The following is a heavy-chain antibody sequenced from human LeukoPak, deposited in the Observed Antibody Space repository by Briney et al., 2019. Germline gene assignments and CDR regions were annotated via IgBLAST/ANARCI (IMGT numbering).Heavy chain of an antibody. CDR2: IYTSGST. J-gene: IGHJ6*03. CDR1: GGSISSYY. Sequence: SETLSLTCTVSGGSISSYYWSWIRQPAGKGLEWIGRIYTSGSTNYNPSLKSRVTMSVDTSKNQFSLKLSSVTAADTAVYYCARGGSSPRRGIYYYYMDVWGKGTTVTVSS. CDR3: ARGGSSPRRGIYYYYMDV. V-gene: IGHV4-4*07. D-gene: IGHD6-6*01.